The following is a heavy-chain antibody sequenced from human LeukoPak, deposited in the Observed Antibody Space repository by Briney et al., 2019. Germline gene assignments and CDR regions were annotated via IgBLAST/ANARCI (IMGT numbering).Heavy chain of an antibody. CDR1: GESFSGYN. CDR2: INHSGST. CDR3: ARRKVTTPRNWFDP. Sequence: SETLSLTCAVYGESFSGYNWSWIRQPPGKGLEWIGEINHSGSTNYNPSLKSRATISVDTSKNQFSLKLGSVTAADTAVYYWARRKVTTPRNWFDPWGQGTLVTVSS. V-gene: IGHV4-34*01. D-gene: IGHD4-17*01. J-gene: IGHJ5*02.